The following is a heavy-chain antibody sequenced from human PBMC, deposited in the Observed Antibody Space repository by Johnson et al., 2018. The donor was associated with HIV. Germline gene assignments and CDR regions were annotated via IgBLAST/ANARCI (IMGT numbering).Heavy chain of an antibody. J-gene: IGHJ3*02. V-gene: IGHV3-30*03. Sequence: VQLVESGGGVVQPGGSLRLSCAASGFTFSDYYMSWIRQAPGKGLEWVAVISYDGSNKYYADSVKGRFTISRDNSKNTLYLQMNSLRAEDTAVYYCARGTPWDAFDIWGQGTMVTVSS. CDR2: ISYDGSNK. CDR1: GFTFSDYY. CDR3: ARGTPWDAFDI.